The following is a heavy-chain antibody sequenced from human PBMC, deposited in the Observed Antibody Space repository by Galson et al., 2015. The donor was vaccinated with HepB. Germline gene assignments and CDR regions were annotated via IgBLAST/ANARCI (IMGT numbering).Heavy chain of an antibody. CDR1: GFTFSDHY. CDR2: SKTKAKRYTT. CDR3: TRVLMTTKHPLDY. J-gene: IGHJ4*02. V-gene: IGHV3-72*01. D-gene: IGHD1-14*01. Sequence: SLRLSCAASGFTFSDHYMDWVRQAPGKGLEWVGRSKTKAKRYTTEYAASVQGRFTISRDDSESSVFLQMNNMKTEDTAVYFCTRVLMTTKHPLDYWGQGSLVTVSS.